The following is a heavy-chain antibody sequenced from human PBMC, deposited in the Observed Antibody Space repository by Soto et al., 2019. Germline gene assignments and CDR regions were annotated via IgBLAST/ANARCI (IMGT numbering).Heavy chain of an antibody. CDR3: ATDRSGILWFGEFKIGHAQWFDH. Sequence: PSDTLSLTCTVSGCSISSVVYYWSFIRQHPGKGLELIGYIYYSGSTYYNPSLKSRVTISVDTSKNQFSLKLSSVTAADTAVYYCATDRSGILWFGEFKIGHAQWFDHWGQRTLVTVSS. V-gene: IGHV4-31*03. D-gene: IGHD3-10*01. CDR2: IYYSGST. CDR1: GCSISSVVYY. J-gene: IGHJ5*02.